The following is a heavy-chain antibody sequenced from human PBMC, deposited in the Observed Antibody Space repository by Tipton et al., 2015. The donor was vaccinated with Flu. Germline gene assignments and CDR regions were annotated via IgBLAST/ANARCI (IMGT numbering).Heavy chain of an antibody. Sequence: TLSLTCSISGDSISSDFFWGWIRQPPGKGLEWIASIHHSGSSYYNPSLKNRVTILLDKSNNQFSLKLRSVTAADMAVYYCARRDYSNYVSDPKSWFDPWGQGTLVTVSS. D-gene: IGHD4-11*01. CDR2: IHHSGSS. V-gene: IGHV4-38-2*02. CDR3: ARRDYSNYVSDPKSWFDP. CDR1: GDSISSDFF. J-gene: IGHJ5*02.